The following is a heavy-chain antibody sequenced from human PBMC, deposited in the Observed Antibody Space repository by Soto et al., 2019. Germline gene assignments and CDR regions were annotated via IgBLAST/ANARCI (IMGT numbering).Heavy chain of an antibody. J-gene: IGHJ4*02. D-gene: IGHD3-3*01. Sequence: QITLKESGPTLVRPKQTLTLTCSFSGFSLNTIGVSVGWVRQPPVKALEWLALTYWDDDQRYSPSLKTRLTVTKETSKTQVVLSVTTMDPVDTGTYYCARAQSENFWSGPFEYWGPGIVVTVSS. V-gene: IGHV2-5*02. CDR2: TYWDDDQ. CDR1: GFSLNTIGVS. CDR3: ARAQSENFWSGPFEY.